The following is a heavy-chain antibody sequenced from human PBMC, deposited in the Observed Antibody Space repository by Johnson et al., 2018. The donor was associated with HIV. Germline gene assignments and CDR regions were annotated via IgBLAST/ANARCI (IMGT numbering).Heavy chain of an antibody. CDR3: PRSRGYYGTDAFDV. V-gene: IGHV3-74*01. Sequence: VQLVESGGGLVQPGGSLRLSCVASGFTFGGEWMHWVRQAPGQGLVWVSRIKTDGSNTAYADSLRGRFTISRDNSKNTLHLQMNSLIAEDTAGYYCPRSRGYYGTDAFDVWGQGTMVTVSS. J-gene: IGHJ3*01. CDR1: GFTFGGEW. CDR2: IKTDGSNT. D-gene: IGHD3-22*01.